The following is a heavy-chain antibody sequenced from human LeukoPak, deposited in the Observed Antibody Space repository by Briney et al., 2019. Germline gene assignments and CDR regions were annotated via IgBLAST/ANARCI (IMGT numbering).Heavy chain of an antibody. V-gene: IGHV3-23*01. J-gene: IGHJ4*02. CDR1: GFTFSRYA. CDR3: AKNYGGNSGFFDY. CDR2: ISGSGGST. D-gene: IGHD4-23*01. Sequence: RTGGSLRLSCAASGFTFSRYAMRWVRQAPGKGLEWVSAISGSGGSTYYADSVKGRFTISRDNSKNTLYLQMNSLRAEDTAVYYCAKNYGGNSGFFDYWGQGTLVTVSS.